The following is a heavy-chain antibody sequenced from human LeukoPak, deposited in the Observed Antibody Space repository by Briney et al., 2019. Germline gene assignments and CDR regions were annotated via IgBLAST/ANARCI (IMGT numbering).Heavy chain of an antibody. J-gene: IGHJ4*02. CDR2: ISSSSSYI. CDR3: ARDEAYCGGDCYLPVNFDY. Sequence: GGSLRLSCSASGFTFSSYSMNWVRQAPGKGLEWVSSISSSSSYIYYADSVKGRFTISRDNAKNSLYLQMNSLRAEDTAVYYCARDEAYCGGDCYLPVNFDYWVQGTLVTVSS. CDR1: GFTFSSYS. D-gene: IGHD2-21*02. V-gene: IGHV3-21*01.